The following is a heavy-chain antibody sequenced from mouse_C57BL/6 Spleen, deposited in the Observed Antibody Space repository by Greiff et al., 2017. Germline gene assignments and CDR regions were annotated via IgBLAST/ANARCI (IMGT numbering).Heavy chain of an antibody. V-gene: IGHV1-82*01. D-gene: IGHD2-4*01. J-gene: IGHJ3*01. CDR2: IYPGDGDT. CDR1: GYAFSSSW. CDR3: ARDYDYGFAY. Sequence: VQLQQSGPELVKPGASVKFSCKASGYAFSSSWMHWVKQRPGKGLEWIGRIYPGDGDTNYNGKFKGKATLTADKSSSTAYMQLSSLTSEDSAVYFCARDYDYGFAYWGQGTLVTVSA.